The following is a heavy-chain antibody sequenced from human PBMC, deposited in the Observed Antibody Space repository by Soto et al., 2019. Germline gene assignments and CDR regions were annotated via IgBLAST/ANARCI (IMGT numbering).Heavy chain of an antibody. J-gene: IGHJ5*02. D-gene: IGHD1-1*01. V-gene: IGHV3-30*03. CDR1: GFSFRNSG. CDR3: ARDESPHRNPSWFDP. Sequence: QVQLVESGGGVVQHGRSLRLSCAASGFSFRNSGMHWVRQTPGKGLEWVAVISFDGTNKYYADSVKGRFTISRDNSKNSLYLQMNSPRPEDTAVYYCARDESPHRNPSWFDPWGQGTLVTVSS. CDR2: ISFDGTNK.